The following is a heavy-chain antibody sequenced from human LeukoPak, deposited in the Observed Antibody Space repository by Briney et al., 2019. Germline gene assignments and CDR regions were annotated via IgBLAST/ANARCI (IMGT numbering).Heavy chain of an antibody. D-gene: IGHD6-19*01. J-gene: IGHJ3*02. Sequence: PGGSLRLSCAASGFTFSIYSMNWVRQAPGKGRGWVSRINSDGRTTTYADSVRGGFTISRDTATNTLYMQMNSLRAEDTAVYYCARESRGEQWRGDASDIWGQGTMVTVSS. CDR3: ARESRGEQWRGDASDI. CDR1: GFTFSIYS. CDR2: INSDGRTT. V-gene: IGHV3-74*01.